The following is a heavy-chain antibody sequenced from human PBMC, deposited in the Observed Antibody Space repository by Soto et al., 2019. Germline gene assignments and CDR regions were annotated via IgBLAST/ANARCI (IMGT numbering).Heavy chain of an antibody. V-gene: IGHV1-69*01. CDR1: GGTFSSYA. J-gene: IGHJ6*02. CDR3: ARSQGSSTSLEIYYYYYYGMDV. CDR2: IIPISGTA. Sequence: QVQLVQSGAEVKKPGSSVKVSCKASGGTFSSYAISWVRQAPGQGLEWMGGIIPISGTANYAQTFQGRVTITADESTSTAYMELSSLRSEDTAVYYCARSQGSSTSLEIYYYYYYGMDVWGQGTRVTGSS. D-gene: IGHD2-2*01.